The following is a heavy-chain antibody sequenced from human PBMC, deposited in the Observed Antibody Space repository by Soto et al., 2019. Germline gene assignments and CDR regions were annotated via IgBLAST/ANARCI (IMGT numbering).Heavy chain of an antibody. V-gene: IGHV3-23*01. J-gene: IGHJ4*02. CDR3: AKDGRGDGYNWFDY. CDR2: ISGSGGST. Sequence: EVQLLESGGGLVQPGGSLRLSCAASGFTFSSYAMSWVRQAPGKGLEWVSAISGSGGSTYYADSVKGRFTISRDNSKNTLYLQMNSMRAEDTAGYYCAKDGRGDGYNWFDYWGQGTLVSVSS. CDR1: GFTFSSYA. D-gene: IGHD5-12*01.